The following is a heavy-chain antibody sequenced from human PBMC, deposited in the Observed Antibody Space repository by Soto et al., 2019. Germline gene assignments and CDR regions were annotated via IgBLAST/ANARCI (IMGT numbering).Heavy chain of an antibody. CDR3: AKDQGYCSSTSCYVGPEGDYYYYYGMDV. CDR2: ISGSGGST. CDR1: GFTFSSYA. V-gene: IGHV3-23*01. Sequence: EVQLLESGGGLVQPGGSLRLSCAASGFTFSSYAMSWVRQAPGKGLEWVSAISGSGGSTYYADSVKGRFTISRDNSKNTLYLQMNSLRAEDTAVYYCAKDQGYCSSTSCYVGPEGDYYYYYGMDVWGQGTTVTVSS. J-gene: IGHJ6*02. D-gene: IGHD2-2*01.